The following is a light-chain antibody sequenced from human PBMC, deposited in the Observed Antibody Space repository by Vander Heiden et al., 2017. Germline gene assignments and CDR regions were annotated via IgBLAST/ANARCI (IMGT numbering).Light chain of an antibody. CDR3: QQYYTTPHT. V-gene: IGKV4-1*01. Sequence: DIVMTQSPDSLAVSLGERATINCKSSQSVLHSSNNKNYLAWYQQKPGQPPKLLIYWASTRESGVPDRFSGSGSGTEFTLAISSLQAEDVAVYYCQQYYTTPHTFGQGTKVEIK. CDR1: QSVLHSSNNKNY. CDR2: WAS. J-gene: IGKJ2*01.